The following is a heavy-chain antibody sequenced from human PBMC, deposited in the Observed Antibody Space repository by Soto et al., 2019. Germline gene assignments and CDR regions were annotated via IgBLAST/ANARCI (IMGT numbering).Heavy chain of an antibody. D-gene: IGHD6-13*01. V-gene: IGHV1-2*04. J-gene: IGHJ5*02. CDR1: GYTFTGYY. CDR3: ARDWYKGAAAGLFDP. CDR2: INPNSGGT. Sequence: ASVKVSCKASGYTFTGYYMHWVRQAPGQGLEWMGWINPNSGGTNYAQKFQGWVTMTRDTSISTAYMELSRLRSDDTAVYYCARDWYKGAAAGLFDPWGQGTLVTVSS.